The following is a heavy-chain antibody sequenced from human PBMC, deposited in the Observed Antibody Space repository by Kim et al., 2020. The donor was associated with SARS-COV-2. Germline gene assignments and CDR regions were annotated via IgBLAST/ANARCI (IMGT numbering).Heavy chain of an antibody. CDR2: ISSRRSTI. J-gene: IGHJ4*02. CDR3: ARLHCTNGVCYYYFDY. D-gene: IGHD2-8*01. Sequence: GGSLRLSCAPSGFTFSSYSMNWVRQAPGKGLEWVSYISSRRSTIYYADSVKGRFTISRDNAKNSLYLQMNSLRDEDTAVYYCARLHCTNGVCYYYFDYWGQGTLVTVFS. V-gene: IGHV3-48*02. CDR1: GFTFSSYS.